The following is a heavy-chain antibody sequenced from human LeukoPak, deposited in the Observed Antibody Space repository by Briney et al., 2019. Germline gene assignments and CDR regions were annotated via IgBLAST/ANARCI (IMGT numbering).Heavy chain of an antibody. CDR1: GFTFSSYA. J-gene: IGHJ3*02. D-gene: IGHD4-17*01. Sequence: GGSLRLSCAASGFTFSSYAMSWVRQAPGKGLEWVSAISGSGGSTYYADSVKGRFTISRANSKNRLYLQMNSLRAEDTAVYYCAKVYGDYGLYDAFDIWGQGTMVTVSS. CDR2: ISGSGGST. CDR3: AKVYGDYGLYDAFDI. V-gene: IGHV3-23*01.